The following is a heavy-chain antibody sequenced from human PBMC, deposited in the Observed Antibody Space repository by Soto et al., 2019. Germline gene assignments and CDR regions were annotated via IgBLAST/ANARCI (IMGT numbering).Heavy chain of an antibody. Sequence: PGGSLRLSCAASGFSFSNYAMNWVRQAPGKGLEWVSFISGSGGTTDYADSVRGRFRLSRDNSKNTVDLEMNSLRTEDTAVYFCAKGRSALPIFDYWGQGVMVTVS. CDR2: ISGSGGTT. CDR1: GFSFSNYA. J-gene: IGHJ4*02. V-gene: IGHV3-23*01. CDR3: AKGRSALPIFDY.